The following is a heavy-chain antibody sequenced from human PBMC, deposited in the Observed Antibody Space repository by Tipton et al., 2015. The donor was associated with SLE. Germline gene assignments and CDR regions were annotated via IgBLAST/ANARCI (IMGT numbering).Heavy chain of an antibody. D-gene: IGHD5-12*01. CDR3: AREKSGHGYFDS. CDR1: GGSISSYY. Sequence: LRLTCTVSGGSISSYYWSWIRQPPGKGLEWIGYIYYSGSTNYNPSLKSRVTISVDTSKNQFSLKLSSVTAADTAVYYCAREKSGHGYFDSWGQGSLVTVSS. CDR2: IYYSGST. V-gene: IGHV4-59*01. J-gene: IGHJ4*02.